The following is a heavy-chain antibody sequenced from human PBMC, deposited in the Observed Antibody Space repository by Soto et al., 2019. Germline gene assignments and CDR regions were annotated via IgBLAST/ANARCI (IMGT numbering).Heavy chain of an antibody. CDR3: ARSSFRVWFGELNWFDP. CDR2: IYYSGST. CDR1: GGSISSYY. J-gene: IGHJ5*02. Sequence: SETLSLTCTVSGGSISSYYWSWILQPPGKGLEWIGYIYYSGSTNYNPSLKSRVTISVDTSKNQFSLKLSSVTAADTAVYYCARSSFRVWFGELNWFDPWGQGTLVTVS. V-gene: IGHV4-59*01. D-gene: IGHD3-10*01.